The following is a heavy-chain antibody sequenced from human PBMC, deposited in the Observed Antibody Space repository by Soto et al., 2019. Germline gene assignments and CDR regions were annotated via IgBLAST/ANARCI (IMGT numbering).Heavy chain of an antibody. CDR1: GGSISSGGYY. D-gene: IGHD4-17*01. CDR3: ARAKIYGDYMNWFDP. J-gene: IGHJ5*02. CDR2: IYYSGST. V-gene: IGHV4-31*03. Sequence: QVQLQESGPGLVKPSQTLSLTCTVSGGSISSGGYYWSWIRQHPGKGLEWIGYIYYSGSTYYNPSLKSRVTIXXDXSXIQSSLKLSSVTAADTAVYYCARAKIYGDYMNWFDPWGQGTLVTVSS.